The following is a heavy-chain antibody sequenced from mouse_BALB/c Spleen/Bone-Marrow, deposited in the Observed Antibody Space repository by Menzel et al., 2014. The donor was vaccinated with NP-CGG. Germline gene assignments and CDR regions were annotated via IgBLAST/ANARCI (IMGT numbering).Heavy chain of an antibody. D-gene: IGHD2-4*01. V-gene: IGHV3-5*02. CDR3: ARGAMITTGYFDY. Sequence: DVQLQESGPGLVKPSQTVSLTCTVTGISITTGNYRWSWIRQFPGNKLEWIGYIYYSGTITYNPSLTSQTTITRDTSKNQFFLEMNSLTAEDTATYYCARGAMITTGYFDYWGQGTTLTVSS. CDR1: GISITTGNYR. J-gene: IGHJ2*01. CDR2: IYYSGTI.